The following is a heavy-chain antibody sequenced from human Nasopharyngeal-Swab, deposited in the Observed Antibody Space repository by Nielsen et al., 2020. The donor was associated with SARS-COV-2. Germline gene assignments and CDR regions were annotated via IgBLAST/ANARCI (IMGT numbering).Heavy chain of an antibody. V-gene: IGHV5-51*01. Sequence: ESLKISCKGSGYSFPSYWLGWVRQMPGKGLEWVGILYPGASETRYSPSFQGQVTISADKSICTAYLHWSSLKASDTAMYYCARQVPHYYGPGSYGRGWFDPWGQGTLVTVSS. CDR1: GYSFPSYW. D-gene: IGHD3-10*01. J-gene: IGHJ5*02. CDR2: LYPGASET. CDR3: ARQVPHYYGPGSYGRGWFDP.